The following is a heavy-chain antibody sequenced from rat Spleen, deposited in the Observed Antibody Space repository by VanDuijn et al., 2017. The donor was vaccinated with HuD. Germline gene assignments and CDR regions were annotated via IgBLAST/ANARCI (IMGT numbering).Heavy chain of an antibody. CDR1: GFTFSNYG. D-gene: IGHD3-6*01. Sequence: EVQLVESGGGLVQPGRSLKLSCAASGFTFSNYGMAWVRQAPGKGLEWVASITNTGGSTFYPDSVKGRFTISRDNAKSTLYLQMTSLRSEDTAIYYCTKNWDYWGQGVMVTVSS. CDR3: TKNWDY. V-gene: IGHV5-31*01. J-gene: IGHJ2*01. CDR2: ITNTGGST.